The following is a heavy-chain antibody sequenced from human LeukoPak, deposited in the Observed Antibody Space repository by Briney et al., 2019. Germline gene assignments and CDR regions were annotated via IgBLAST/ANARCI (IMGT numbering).Heavy chain of an antibody. CDR2: IYTSGST. Sequence: SETLSLTCTVSGGSTSSGSYYWSWIRQPAGKGLEWIGRIYTSGSTNYNPSLKSRVTISVDTSKNQFSLKLSSVTAADTAVYYCAREGVIGVFDYWGQGTLVTVSS. J-gene: IGHJ4*02. V-gene: IGHV4-61*02. D-gene: IGHD3-10*01. CDR3: AREGVIGVFDY. CDR1: GGSTSSGSYY.